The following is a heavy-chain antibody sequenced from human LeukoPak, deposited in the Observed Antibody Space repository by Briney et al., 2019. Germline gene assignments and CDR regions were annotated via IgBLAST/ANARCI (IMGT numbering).Heavy chain of an antibody. V-gene: IGHV3-21*01. CDR3: AKAGYYDSLTGYFYYFDY. Sequence: PGGSLRLSCAASGFTFSSYSMTWVRQAPGKGLEWVSSISSSSSYIYYADSVKGRFTISRDNAKNSLYLQMNSLRAEDTAVYYCAKAGYYDSLTGYFYYFDYWGQGTLVTVSS. CDR2: ISSSSSYI. CDR1: GFTFSSYS. D-gene: IGHD3-9*01. J-gene: IGHJ4*02.